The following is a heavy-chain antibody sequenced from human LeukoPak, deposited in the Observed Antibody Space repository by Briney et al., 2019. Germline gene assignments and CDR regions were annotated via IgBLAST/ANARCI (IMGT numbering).Heavy chain of an antibody. D-gene: IGHD1-7*01. CDR2: IWYDGSKK. J-gene: IGHJ3*02. Sequence: GGSLRLSCAASGFTFSSYGMHWVRQAPGKGLEWVAFIWYDGSKKYYADSVKGRFTISRDNSKNTLYLQMNSLRVEDMAVYYCARPSGTWGAFDIWGQGTMVTVSS. CDR1: GFTFSSYG. CDR3: ARPSGTWGAFDI. V-gene: IGHV3-33*01.